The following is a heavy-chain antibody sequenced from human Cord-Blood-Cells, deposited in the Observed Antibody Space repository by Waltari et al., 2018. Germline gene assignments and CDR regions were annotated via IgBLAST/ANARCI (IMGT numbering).Heavy chain of an antibody. CDR3: ARGRRSNWGSGGYDY. CDR1: GGSFSGYY. Sequence: QVQLQQWGAGLLKPSETLSLTCAVYGGSFSGYYWSWIRQPPGKGLEWIGEINQSGSTNYNTSLKSGVTISVDTSKNQFSLKLSSVTAADTAVYYCARGRRSNWGSGGYDYWGQGTLVTVSS. V-gene: IGHV4-34*01. J-gene: IGHJ4*02. CDR2: INQSGST. D-gene: IGHD7-27*01.